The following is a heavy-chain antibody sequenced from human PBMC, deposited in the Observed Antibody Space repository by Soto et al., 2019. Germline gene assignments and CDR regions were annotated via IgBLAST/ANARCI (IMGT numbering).Heavy chain of an antibody. CDR1: GGSIGSGGYY. CDR2: IYYSGST. D-gene: IGHD6-13*01. CDR3: ARDRLPRGGDRIAAASNRFDP. J-gene: IGHJ5*02. V-gene: IGHV4-31*03. Sequence: SETLSLTCTVSGGSIGSGGYYWSWIRQHPGKGLEWIGYIYYSGSTYYNPSLKSRVTISVDTSKNQFSLKLSSVTAADTAVYYCARDRLPRGGDRIAAASNRFDPWGQGTLVTVSS.